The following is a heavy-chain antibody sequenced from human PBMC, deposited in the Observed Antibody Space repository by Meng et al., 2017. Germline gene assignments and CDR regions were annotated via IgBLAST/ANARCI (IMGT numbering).Heavy chain of an antibody. CDR1: GYNFPDYY. Sequence: ASVKVSCKPSGYNFPDYYIHWVRRAPGQGLERTGRINPKSGDTHYGQKFQARVTMTGDTSISTAYMELSGLRSDDTAMYYCARDEDISAAGKLFGDYWGQGTLVTVSS. CDR2: INPKSGDT. V-gene: IGHV1-2*06. J-gene: IGHJ4*02. D-gene: IGHD6-25*01. CDR3: ARDEDISAAGKLFGDY.